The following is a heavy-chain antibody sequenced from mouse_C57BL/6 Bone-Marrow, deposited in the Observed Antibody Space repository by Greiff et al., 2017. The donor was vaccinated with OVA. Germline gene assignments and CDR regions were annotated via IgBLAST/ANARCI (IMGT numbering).Heavy chain of an antibody. Sequence: VQLQQSGAELVKPGASVKLSCKASGYTFTSYWMQWVKQRPGQGLEWIGEIDPSDSYTNYNQKFKGKATLTVDTSSSTAYMQLSSLTSEDSAVYYCAREGDYYGKWGQGTTLTVSS. CDR3: AREGDYYGK. V-gene: IGHV1-50*01. CDR2: IDPSDSYT. D-gene: IGHD1-1*01. J-gene: IGHJ2*01. CDR1: GYTFTSYW.